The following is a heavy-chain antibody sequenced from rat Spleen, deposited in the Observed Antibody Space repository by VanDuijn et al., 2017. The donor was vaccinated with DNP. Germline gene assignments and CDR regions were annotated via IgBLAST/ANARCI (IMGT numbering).Heavy chain of an antibody. CDR3: ARAGAPYVMDA. CDR2: INSAGST. D-gene: IGHD4-2*01. CDR1: GYSITRSYR. Sequence: EVQLQESGPGLVKPSQSLSLTCSVTGYSITRSYRWNWIRKFPGNKLEWMGYINSAGSTNYTPSLKSRISITRDTSKNQFFLQVNSVTTEDTATYYCARAGAPYVMDAWGQGASVTVSS. J-gene: IGHJ4*01. V-gene: IGHV3-3*01.